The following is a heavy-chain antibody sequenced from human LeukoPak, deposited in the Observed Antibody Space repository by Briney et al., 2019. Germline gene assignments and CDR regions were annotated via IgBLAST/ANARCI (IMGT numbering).Heavy chain of an antibody. V-gene: IGHV3-48*01. CDR2: ISSSSSTM. CDR1: GFTFSSYS. Sequence: GGSLRLSCAASGFTFSSYSMNWVRQAPGKGLEWVSYISSSSSTMYYADSVKGRFTISRDNAKNSLYLQMNSLRAEDTAVYYCARVSPTYDILTGYLFGLGYWGQGTLVTVSS. CDR3: ARVSPTYDILTGYLFGLGY. J-gene: IGHJ4*02. D-gene: IGHD3-9*01.